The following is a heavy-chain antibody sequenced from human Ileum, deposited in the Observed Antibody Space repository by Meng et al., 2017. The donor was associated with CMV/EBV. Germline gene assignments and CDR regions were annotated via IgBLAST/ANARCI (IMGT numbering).Heavy chain of an antibody. J-gene: IGHJ6*02. D-gene: IGHD3-3*01. CDR2: ISAYNGNT. CDR3: AREAYYDFWSGYPNYYYYGMDV. V-gene: IGHV1-18*01. Sequence: ASVKVSCKASGYTFTSYGISWVRQAPGQGLEWRGWISAYNGNTNYAQKLQGRVTMTTDTSTSTAYMELRSLRSDDTAVYYCAREAYYDFWSGYPNYYYYGMDVWGQGTTVTVSS. CDR1: GYTFTSYG.